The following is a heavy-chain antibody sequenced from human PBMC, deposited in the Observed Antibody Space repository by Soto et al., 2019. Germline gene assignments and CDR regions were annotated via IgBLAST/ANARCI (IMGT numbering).Heavy chain of an antibody. J-gene: IGHJ3*02. CDR2: IIPIFGTA. D-gene: IGHD3-3*01. Sequence: QVQLVQSGAEVKKPGSSVKVSCKASGGTFSTYAISWVRQAPGQGLEWMGGIIPIFGTAKYAQKFQGRVTITADESTSTAYMELSSPRSEDTAVYYCAREIFGVIISGGRDAFDIWGQGTMVTVSS. CDR3: AREIFGVIISGGRDAFDI. CDR1: GGTFSTYA. V-gene: IGHV1-69*01.